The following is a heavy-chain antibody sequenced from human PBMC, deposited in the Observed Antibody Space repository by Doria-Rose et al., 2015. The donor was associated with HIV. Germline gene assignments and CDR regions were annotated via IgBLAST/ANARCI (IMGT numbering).Heavy chain of an antibody. Sequence: QITLKESGPVLVKPTETLTLTCTVSGASLSSPGMGVSWIRQPPGKALEWLANNFSDDERSYKTSLKSRLTISRGTSKSQVVPTMTDMDPVDTATYYCARIKSSRWYHKYYLDFWGQGTLVIVSA. CDR3: ARIKSSRWYHKYYLDF. J-gene: IGHJ4*02. CDR2: NFSDDER. CDR1: GASLSSPGMG. D-gene: IGHD6-13*01. V-gene: IGHV2-26*01.